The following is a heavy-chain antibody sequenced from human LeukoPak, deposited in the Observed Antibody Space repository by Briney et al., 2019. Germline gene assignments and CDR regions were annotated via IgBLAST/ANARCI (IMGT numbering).Heavy chain of an antibody. D-gene: IGHD2-2*01. CDR1: GFTFSNYP. J-gene: IGHJ4*02. CDR2: ISYDESVK. CDR3: ARGDIVVVPAAKEFDY. Sequence: PGRSLRLSCAASGFTFSNYPMHWVRQAPGKGLEWVAVISYDESVKYYADSVEGRFTISRDNSKNTLYLQMNSLRAEDTAVYYCARGDIVVVPAAKEFDYWGQGTLVTVSS. V-gene: IGHV3-30-3*01.